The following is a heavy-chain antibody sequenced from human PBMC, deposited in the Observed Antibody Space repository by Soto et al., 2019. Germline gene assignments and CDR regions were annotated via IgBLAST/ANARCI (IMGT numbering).Heavy chain of an antibody. CDR1: GASISSYF. Sequence: SETLSLTCTVSGASISSYFWTWIRQPAGKGLDWIGRISTSGTANYNPSLKSRVTMSVDTSKNHFSLNLSSVTAADTAVYYCAREAGPDRWFDPWGQGTLVTVSS. CDR3: AREAGPDRWFDP. D-gene: IGHD6-19*01. J-gene: IGHJ5*02. CDR2: ISTSGTA. V-gene: IGHV4-4*07.